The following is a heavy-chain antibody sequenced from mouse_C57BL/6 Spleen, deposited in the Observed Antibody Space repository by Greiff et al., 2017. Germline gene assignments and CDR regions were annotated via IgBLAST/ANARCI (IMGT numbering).Heavy chain of an antibody. CDR3: AKHYSNSAAWFAY. D-gene: IGHD2-5*01. J-gene: IGHJ3*01. CDR1: GYTFTDYY. V-gene: IGHV1-19*01. CDR2: INPYNGGT. Sequence: EVQLQQSGPVLVKPGASVKMSCKASGYTFTDYYMNWVKQSHGKSLEWIGVINPYNGGTSYNQKFKGKATLTVDKSSSTAYMELNRLTSEDSAVYYCAKHYSNSAAWFAYWGQGTLVTVSA.